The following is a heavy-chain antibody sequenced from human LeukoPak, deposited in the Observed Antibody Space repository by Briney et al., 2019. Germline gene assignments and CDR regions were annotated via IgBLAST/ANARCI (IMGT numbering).Heavy chain of an antibody. CDR1: GFTFSSYS. V-gene: IGHV3-23*01. Sequence: GGSLRLSCAASGFTFSSYSMNWIRQAPGKGLEWVSAISGSGGSTYYADSVKGRFTISRDNSKNTLYLQMNSLRAEDTAVYYCAKDYSNRLSYFDYWGQGTLVTVSS. CDR2: ISGSGGST. D-gene: IGHD4-11*01. J-gene: IGHJ4*02. CDR3: AKDYSNRLSYFDY.